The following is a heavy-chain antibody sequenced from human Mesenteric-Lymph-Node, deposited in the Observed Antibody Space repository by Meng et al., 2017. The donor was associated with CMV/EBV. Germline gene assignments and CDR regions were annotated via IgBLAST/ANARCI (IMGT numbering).Heavy chain of an antibody. CDR1: TTYD. D-gene: IGHD3-3*01. J-gene: IGHJ3*02. CDR2: MNTNSGNT. Sequence: TTYDINWVRQATGQGLEWLGWMNTNSGNTGYGQKFQGRVTMTGNTSISTAYMELSSLRSEDTAVYYCARARYDFWSGPLAGFDSFDIWGQGTMVTVSS. V-gene: IGHV1-8*02. CDR3: ARARYDFWSGPLAGFDSFDI.